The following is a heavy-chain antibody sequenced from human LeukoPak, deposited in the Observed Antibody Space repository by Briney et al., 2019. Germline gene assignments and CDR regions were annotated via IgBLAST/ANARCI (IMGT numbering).Heavy chain of an antibody. Sequence: PGGSLRLSCAASGFTFSSYAMHWVRQAPGKGLEYVSAISTNGGSTYYANSVKGRFTISRDNSKNTLYLQMGSLRAEDMAVYYCARTYCSSTSCLVDYWGRGTLVTVSS. V-gene: IGHV3-64*01. CDR2: ISTNGGST. D-gene: IGHD2-2*01. CDR1: GFTFSSYA. J-gene: IGHJ4*02. CDR3: ARTYCSSTSCLVDY.